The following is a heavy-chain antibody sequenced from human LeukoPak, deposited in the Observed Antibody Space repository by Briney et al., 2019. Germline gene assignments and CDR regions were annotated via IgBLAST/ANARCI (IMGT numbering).Heavy chain of an antibody. V-gene: IGHV3-7*01. J-gene: IGHJ4*02. CDR3: AIAVDVADY. D-gene: IGHD3-16*01. CDR1: GFIFTEHW. Sequence: PGGSLRLSCVASGFIFTEHWTGWVRQAPGEGLDWVANIKEDESAQFYADSVRGRFAIARDNAKNSVYLEMNNLRVEDTAVYYCAIAVDVADYWGRGTLVTVSS. CDR2: IKEDESAQ.